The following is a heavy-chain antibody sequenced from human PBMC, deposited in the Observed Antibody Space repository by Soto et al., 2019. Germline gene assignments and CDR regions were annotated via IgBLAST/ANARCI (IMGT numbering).Heavy chain of an antibody. V-gene: IGHV1-18*04. CDR3: ARESQDQTITIFGVVNPHFDY. CDR2: ISAYNGNT. J-gene: IGHJ4*02. Sequence: ASVKVSCKASGYTFTCYGISWVRQAPGQGLEWMGWISAYNGNTNYAQKLQGRVTMTTDTSTSTAYMELRSLRSDDTAVYYCARESQDQTITIFGVVNPHFDYWGQGTLVTVSS. D-gene: IGHD3-3*01. CDR1: GYTFTCYG.